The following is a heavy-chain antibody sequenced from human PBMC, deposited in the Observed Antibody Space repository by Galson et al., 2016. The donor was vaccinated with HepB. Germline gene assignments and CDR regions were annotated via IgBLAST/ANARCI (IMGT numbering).Heavy chain of an antibody. D-gene: IGHD4-17*01. J-gene: IGHJ4*02. Sequence: ETLSLTCTVSGGSIYSSSYYWGWIRQPPGKGLEWIGSSYYSGNTYYNPSLKSRVTISVDTSENQVSLKLSSVTAADTAIYYSASGDYGMPFDYWGQGTLVIFSS. CDR1: GGSIYSSSYY. CDR2: SYYSGNT. V-gene: IGHV4-39*01. CDR3: ASGDYGMPFDY.